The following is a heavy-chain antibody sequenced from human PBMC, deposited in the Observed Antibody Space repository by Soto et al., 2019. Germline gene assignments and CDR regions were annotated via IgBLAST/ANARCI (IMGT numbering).Heavy chain of an antibody. J-gene: IGHJ3*02. CDR3: ASSDSPDAFDI. V-gene: IGHV1-2*04. CDR2: INPNSGGT. Sequence: QVQLVQSGAEVKKPGASVKVSCKASGYTFTGYYMHWVRQAPGQGLEWMGWINPNSGGTNYAQKLQGWVTMTRDTSISTAYMELSRLRSDDTAMYYCASSDSPDAFDIWGQGTMVTVSS. CDR1: GYTFTGYY. D-gene: IGHD3-3*01.